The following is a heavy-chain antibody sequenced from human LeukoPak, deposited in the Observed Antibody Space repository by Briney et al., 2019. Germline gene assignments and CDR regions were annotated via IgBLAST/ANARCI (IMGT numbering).Heavy chain of an antibody. CDR2: IRTDSKTI. D-gene: IGHD3-10*01. V-gene: IGHV3-48*01. CDR1: GFTFSDFS. CDR3: AKDTLNLYYYGSGVTPSDY. J-gene: IGHJ4*02. Sequence: PGGSLRLSCVASGFTFSDFSMNWVRQAPGKGLEDISYIRTDSKTIWYADSVKGRFTISRDNSKNTLSLQMNSLRAEDTAVYYCAKDTLNLYYYGSGVTPSDYWGQGTLVTVSS.